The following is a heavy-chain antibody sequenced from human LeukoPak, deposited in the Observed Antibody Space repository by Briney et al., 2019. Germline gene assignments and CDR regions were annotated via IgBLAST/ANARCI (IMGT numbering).Heavy chain of an antibody. D-gene: IGHD6-13*01. J-gene: IGHJ4*02. CDR2: IWYDGTSK. CDR1: GFSLSAYG. Sequence: PGRSLRLSCAASGFSLSAYGVYWVRQAPGKGLEWVAVIWYDGTSKDYADSVKGRFTFSRDNSKNTLYLQMNSLTVEDTAVYYCARSQSSSLIDYWGQGTLVTVSS. CDR3: ARSQSSSLIDY. V-gene: IGHV3-33*01.